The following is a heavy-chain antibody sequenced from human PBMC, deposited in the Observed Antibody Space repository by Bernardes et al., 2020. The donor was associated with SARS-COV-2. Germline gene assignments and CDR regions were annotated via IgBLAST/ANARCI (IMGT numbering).Heavy chain of an antibody. D-gene: IGHD5-18*01. J-gene: IGHJ6*02. V-gene: IGHV4-34*01. CDR1: GGSFSGYY. CDR2: INHSGST. CDR3: ARWGGYSYVTYYYYCMDV. Sequence: SETLSLTCAVYGGSFSGYYWSWIRQPPGKGLEWIGEINHSGSTNYNPSLKSRVTISVDTSKNQFSLKLSSVTAADTAVYYCARWGGYSYVTYYYYCMDVWGQGTTVTVSS.